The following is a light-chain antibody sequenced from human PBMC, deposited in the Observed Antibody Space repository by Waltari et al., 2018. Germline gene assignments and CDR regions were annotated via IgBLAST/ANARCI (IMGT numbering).Light chain of an antibody. CDR1: PSKTGAVHS. J-gene: IGLJ3*02. V-gene: IGLV1-40*01. CDR2: GNH. Sequence: QSVLTQPPSMSGAPGQRVPISCPWIPSKTGAVHSEHRYQVFPGTAPQLLIYGNHNRPAGVPDRFSGSKSDTSASLAIGGLQAEDEADYYCQSFDIRLSGGVVFGGGTKVTVL. CDR3: QSFDIRLSGGVV.